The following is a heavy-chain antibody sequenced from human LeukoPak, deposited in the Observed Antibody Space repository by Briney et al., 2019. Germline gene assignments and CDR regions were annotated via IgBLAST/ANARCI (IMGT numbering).Heavy chain of an antibody. CDR2: INPNSGGT. CDR3: ARGYGGYDFGRGMDV. D-gene: IGHD5-12*01. V-gene: IGHV1-2*02. CDR1: GYTFTGYY. Sequence: GASVKVSCKASGYTFTGYYMHWVRQAPGQGLEWMGWINPNSGGTNYAQKFQGRVTMTRDTSISTAYMELSRLRSDDTAVYYCARGYGGYDFGRGMDVWGKGTTVTISS. J-gene: IGHJ6*03.